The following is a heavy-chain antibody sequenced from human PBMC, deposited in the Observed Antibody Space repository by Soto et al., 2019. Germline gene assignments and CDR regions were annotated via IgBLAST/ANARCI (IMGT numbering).Heavy chain of an antibody. D-gene: IGHD6-13*01. J-gene: IGHJ6*02. V-gene: IGHV1-58*01. CDR1: GFTFTSSA. Sequence: GASVKVSCKASGFTFTSSAVQWVRQARGQRLEWIGWIVVGSGNTNYAQKFQERVTITRDMSTSTAYMELSSLRSEDTAVYYCAAGAGLGNYYGMDVWGQGTTVTVSS. CDR2: IVVGSGNT. CDR3: AAGAGLGNYYGMDV.